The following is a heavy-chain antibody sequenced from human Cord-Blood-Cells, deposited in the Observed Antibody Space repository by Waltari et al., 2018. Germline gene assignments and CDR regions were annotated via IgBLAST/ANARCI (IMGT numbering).Heavy chain of an antibody. J-gene: IGHJ6*02. Sequence: EVQLVESGGGLVQPGGSLRLSCAASGFTFSSYWMSWVRQAPGKGLEWVANIKQDGSEKYYVDSVKGRFTSSRDNAKNSLYLQMNSLRAEDTAVYYCARELERIFSSSWYYYYYGMDVWGQGTTVTVSS. D-gene: IGHD6-13*01. CDR2: IKQDGSEK. CDR3: ARELERIFSSSWYYYYYGMDV. CDR1: GFTFSSYW. V-gene: IGHV3-7*01.